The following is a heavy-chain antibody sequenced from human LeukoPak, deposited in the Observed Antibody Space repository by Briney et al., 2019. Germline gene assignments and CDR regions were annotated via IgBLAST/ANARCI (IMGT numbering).Heavy chain of an antibody. J-gene: IGHJ3*02. CDR3: AKDYAPAMIVGGDAFDI. D-gene: IGHD3-22*01. CDR1: GFTFSSYG. V-gene: IGHV3-30*02. Sequence: GGSLRLSCAASGFTFSSYGMHWVRQAPGKGLEWVAFIRYDGSNKYYADSVKGRFTISRDNSKNTLYLQMNSLRAEDTAVYYCAKDYAPAMIVGGDAFDIWGQGTMVTVSS. CDR2: IRYDGSNK.